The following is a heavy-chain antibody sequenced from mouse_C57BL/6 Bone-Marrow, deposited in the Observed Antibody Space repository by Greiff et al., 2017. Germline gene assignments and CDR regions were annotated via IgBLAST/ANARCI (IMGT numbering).Heavy chain of an antibody. Sequence: VQLIESGAALVKPGASVKMSCTASGYTFTTYPIAWMQQNHGKSLECIGNFHPYNDDTQYNDKFKGKATLTVEKSSSTVYLELSRLTSDDSAVYYCARGGNYGGYYFDYWGQGTTLTVAS. D-gene: IGHD2-1*01. V-gene: IGHV1-47*01. CDR3: ARGGNYGGYYFDY. CDR1: GYTFTTYP. J-gene: IGHJ2*01. CDR2: FHPYNDDT.